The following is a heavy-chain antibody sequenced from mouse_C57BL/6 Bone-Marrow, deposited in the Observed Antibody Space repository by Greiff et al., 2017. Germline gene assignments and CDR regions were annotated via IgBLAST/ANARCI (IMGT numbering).Heavy chain of an antibody. Sequence: EVMLVESGGGLVKPGGSLKFSCAASGFTFSDYGMHWVRQAPEKGLEWVAYISSGSSTINYADTVKGRFTISRDNAKNTLFLQMTSLRSEDTAMYYCARRSLWLRYFDVWGTGTTVTVSS. D-gene: IGHD2-2*01. CDR2: ISSGSSTI. V-gene: IGHV5-17*01. J-gene: IGHJ1*03. CDR3: ARRSLWLRYFDV. CDR1: GFTFSDYG.